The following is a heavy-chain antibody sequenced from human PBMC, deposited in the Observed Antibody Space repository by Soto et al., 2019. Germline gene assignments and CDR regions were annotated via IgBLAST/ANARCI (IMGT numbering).Heavy chain of an antibody. CDR3: AKDVLGYCSGGSCYGDYFDY. Sequence: PGGSLRLSCAASGFTFSSYAMSWVRQAPGKGLEWVSAISSSGGSTYYADSVKGRFTISRDNSKNTLYLQMNSLRAEDTAVYYCAKDVLGYCSGGSCYGDYFDYWGQGTLVTVSS. CDR1: GFTFSSYA. CDR2: ISSSGGST. J-gene: IGHJ4*02. V-gene: IGHV3-23*01. D-gene: IGHD2-15*01.